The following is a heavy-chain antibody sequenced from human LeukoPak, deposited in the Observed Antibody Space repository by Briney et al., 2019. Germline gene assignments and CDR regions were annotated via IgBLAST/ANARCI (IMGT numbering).Heavy chain of an antibody. CDR3: ARDTYDSSGYYYGPFDY. Sequence: PGGSLRLSCAASGFTFTSYWMHWARQAPGKGLVWVSRINTDGSSTSYTDSVKGRFTISRDNAKNTLYLQMNSLRAEDTAVYYCARDTYDSSGYYYGPFDYWGQGTLVTASS. D-gene: IGHD3-22*01. J-gene: IGHJ4*02. CDR1: GFTFTSYW. CDR2: INTDGSST. V-gene: IGHV3-74*01.